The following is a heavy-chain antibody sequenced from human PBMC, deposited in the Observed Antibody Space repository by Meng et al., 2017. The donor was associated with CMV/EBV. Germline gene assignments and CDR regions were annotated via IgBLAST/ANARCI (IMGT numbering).Heavy chain of an antibody. CDR2: IIPIFGTA. CDR3: ARTPIVVVPAAVPYYYYGMDV. D-gene: IGHD2-2*01. Sequence: SVKVSCKASGGTFSSYAISWVRQAPGQGLEWMGGIIPIFGTANYAQKFQGRVTITTDESTSTAYMELSSLRSEDTAVYYCARTPIVVVPAAVPYYYYGMDVWGQGTTVTVSS. J-gene: IGHJ6*02. CDR1: GGTFSSYA. V-gene: IGHV1-69*05.